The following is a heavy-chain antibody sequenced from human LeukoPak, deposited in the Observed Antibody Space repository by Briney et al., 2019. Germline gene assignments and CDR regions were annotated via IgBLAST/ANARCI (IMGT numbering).Heavy chain of an antibody. J-gene: IGHJ4*02. CDR2: ISYDGSNK. Sequence: PGRSLRLSCVASGFTFSSYAMHWVRQAPGKGLEWVAVISYDGSNKYYADSVKGRFTISRDNAKNSLYLQMNSLRAEDTAVYYCATRAATAPIPVDWGQGTLVTVSS. CDR1: GFTFSSYA. CDR3: ATRAATAPIPVD. V-gene: IGHV3-30-3*01. D-gene: IGHD6-13*01.